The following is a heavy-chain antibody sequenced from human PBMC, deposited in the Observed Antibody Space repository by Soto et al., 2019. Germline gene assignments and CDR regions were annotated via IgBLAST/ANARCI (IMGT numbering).Heavy chain of an antibody. J-gene: IGHJ4*02. D-gene: IGHD3-22*01. V-gene: IGHV3-7*01. CDR3: ARYESSGPAVW. CDR1: GFTFSNYW. CDR2: IKGDGILK. Sequence: EVQLVESGGGLVQPGGSLRLSFAASGFTFSNYWMTWVRQAPGKGLEWVANIKGDGILKYYMDSVKGRFIISRDIAKNSLHLQMNSLIDEDTAVYYCARYESSGPAVWWGQGTVVTVSS.